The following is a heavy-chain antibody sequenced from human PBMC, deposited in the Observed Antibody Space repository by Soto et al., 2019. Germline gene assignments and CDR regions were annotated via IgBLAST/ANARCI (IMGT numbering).Heavy chain of an antibody. Sequence: QVQVEESGGGVVQAGRSLRLSCAASGFTFSSYGMHWVRQAPGKGLEWVAVMWSDGSNKYYADSVKGRFTISRDNSKNTLYLQMNSLRAKDTAVYYCARGGDSSGHYSQFDYWGQGTLVTVPS. V-gene: IGHV3-33*01. D-gene: IGHD3-22*01. CDR2: MWSDGSNK. CDR3: ARGGDSSGHYSQFDY. CDR1: GFTFSSYG. J-gene: IGHJ4*02.